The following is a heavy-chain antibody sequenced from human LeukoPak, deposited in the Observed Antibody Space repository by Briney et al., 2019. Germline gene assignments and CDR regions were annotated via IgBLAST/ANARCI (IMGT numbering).Heavy chain of an antibody. D-gene: IGHD6-13*01. V-gene: IGHV4-38-2*01. Sequence: PSETLSLTCAVSGYSISGGYYWGWIRQPPGKGLEWIGSIYHSGSTYYNPSLKSRVTISVDTSKNQFSLKLSSVTAADTAVYYCARIQQLVGTVDYWGQGTLVTVSS. CDR3: ARIQQLVGTVDY. CDR1: GYSISGGYY. J-gene: IGHJ4*02. CDR2: IYHSGST.